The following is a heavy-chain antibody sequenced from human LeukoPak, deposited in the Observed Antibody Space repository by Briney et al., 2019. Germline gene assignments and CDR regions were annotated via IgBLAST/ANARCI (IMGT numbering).Heavy chain of an antibody. Sequence: PGGALKLSWAASGFTFSYYLVHLGRQAPGKGLVWASRINPDGSSASYADSVKGRFTISRDNAKNTLYLQMNSLRAEDTAVYYGARFKVTVTSIPWGQGTLVTVSS. D-gene: IGHD4-11*01. V-gene: IGHV3-74*01. CDR3: ARFKVTVTSIP. CDR1: GFTFSYYL. J-gene: IGHJ5*02. CDR2: INPDGSSA.